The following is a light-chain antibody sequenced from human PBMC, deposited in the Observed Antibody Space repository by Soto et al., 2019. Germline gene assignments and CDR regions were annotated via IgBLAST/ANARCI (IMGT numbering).Light chain of an antibody. CDR2: KAS. Sequence: DIQMTQSPSTLSGSVGDRVTITCRASQTISSWLAWYQQKPGKAPKLLIYKASTLKSGVPSRFSGSGSGTEFTLTISSLQPDDFATYYCQHYNSYSLTFGQGTRLEIK. J-gene: IGKJ5*01. CDR1: QTISSW. V-gene: IGKV1-5*03. CDR3: QHYNSYSLT.